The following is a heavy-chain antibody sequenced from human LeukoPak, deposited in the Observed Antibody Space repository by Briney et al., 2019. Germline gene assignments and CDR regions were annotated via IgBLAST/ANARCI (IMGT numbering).Heavy chain of an antibody. J-gene: IGHJ3*02. V-gene: IGHV1-18*01. CDR3: ARVPTGYSYGADAFDI. CDR1: GYTFTSYG. CDR2: ISAYNGNT. Sequence: GASVKVSCKASGYTFTSYGISWVRQAPGQGLEWMGWISAYNGNTNYAQKLQGRVTMTTDTSTSTAYMELRSLRSDDTAVYYCARVPTGYSYGADAFDIWGQGTMVTVSS. D-gene: IGHD5-18*01.